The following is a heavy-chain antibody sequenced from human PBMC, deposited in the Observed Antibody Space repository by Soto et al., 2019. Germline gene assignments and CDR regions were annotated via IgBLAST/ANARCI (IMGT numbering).Heavy chain of an antibody. CDR2: ISGGGINT. D-gene: IGHD6-19*01. CDR3: AKDNKLIGWYYFDD. V-gene: IGHV3-23*01. J-gene: IGHJ4*02. Sequence: EVQLLESGGGLVQPGGSLRLSCAASGFIFSNHAMTWVRQAPGKGLEWVSSISGGGINTYYADSVKGRCTISRDNSKNTLYLQMNSLSAEDTATYYCAKDNKLIGWYYFDDWGQGTLVTVSS. CDR1: GFIFSNHA.